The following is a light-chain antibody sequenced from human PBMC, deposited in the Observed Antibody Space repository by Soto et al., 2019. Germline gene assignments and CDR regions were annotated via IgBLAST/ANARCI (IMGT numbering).Light chain of an antibody. Sequence: QSVLTQPPSLSVSPGQSVTISFTGTSSDVGSYNRVSWYQQPPGTAPKVMIYEVSNRPSGVPDRFSGSKSGNTASLTISGLQAEDEADYYCSLYTSSSTYVFGTGTKV. J-gene: IGLJ1*01. V-gene: IGLV2-18*01. CDR3: SLYTSSSTYV. CDR1: SSDVGSYNR. CDR2: EVS.